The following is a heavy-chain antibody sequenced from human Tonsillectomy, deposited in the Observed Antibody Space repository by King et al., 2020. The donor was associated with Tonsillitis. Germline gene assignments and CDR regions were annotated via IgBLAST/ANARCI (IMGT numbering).Heavy chain of an antibody. CDR1: GGSISRGSYY. CDR3: ARDAGDYCYDYMDV. CDR2: VDTSGST. Sequence: VQLQESGPGLVKPSQTLSLTCTVSGGSISRGSYYWSWIRQPAGKGLEWIGRVDTSGSTNYNPSLESRVTISIDTSKNQFSLKLSSVTAADTAVYYCARDAGDYCYDYMDVWGKGTTVTVSS. J-gene: IGHJ6*03. V-gene: IGHV4-61*02.